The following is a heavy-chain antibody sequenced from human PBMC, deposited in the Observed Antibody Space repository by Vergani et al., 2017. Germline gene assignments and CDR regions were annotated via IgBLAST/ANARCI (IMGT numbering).Heavy chain of an antibody. CDR2: IYRTGRT. CDR1: GFSIDNGYY. Sequence: QVQLQESGPGLVKPSETLSLTCAVSGFSIDNGYYWDWIRQPPGKGLEWIGSIYRTGRTHFNPPLKSRVPISVDTSNNHFSLRLNSLTAADTAVYYCARRSGIVYDIFSGTQYFFGFWGQGTLVTVSS. V-gene: IGHV4-38-2*01. D-gene: IGHD3-9*01. CDR3: ARRSGIVYDIFSGTQYFFGF. J-gene: IGHJ4*02.